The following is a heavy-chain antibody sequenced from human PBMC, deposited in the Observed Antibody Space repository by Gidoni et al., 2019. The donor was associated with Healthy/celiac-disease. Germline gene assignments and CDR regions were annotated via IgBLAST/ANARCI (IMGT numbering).Heavy chain of an antibody. CDR1: GFTVSSNY. J-gene: IGHJ4*02. CDR2: IYSGGST. Sequence: EVQLVESGVGLVQPGGSLRLSCAASGFTVSSNYMSWVRQAPGKGLEWVSVIYSGGSTYYADSVKGRFTISRDNSKNTLYLQMNSLRAEDTAVYYCAREMGTYYYGSGSSGFDYWGQGTLVTVSS. CDR3: AREMGTYYYGSGSSGFDY. V-gene: IGHV3-66*01. D-gene: IGHD3-10*01.